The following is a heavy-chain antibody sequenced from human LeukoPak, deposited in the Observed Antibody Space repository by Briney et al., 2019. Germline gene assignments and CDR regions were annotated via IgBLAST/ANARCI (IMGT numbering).Heavy chain of an antibody. CDR2: INPNSGGT. Sequence: ASVKVSCKASGYTFTGYCMHWVRQAPGQGLEWMGWINPNSGGTNYAQKFQGRVTMTRDTSISTAYMELSRLRSDDTAVYYCALGPEMATPPIIWGQGTMVTVSS. J-gene: IGHJ3*02. CDR3: ALGPEMATPPII. CDR1: GYTFTGYC. D-gene: IGHD5-24*01. V-gene: IGHV1-2*02.